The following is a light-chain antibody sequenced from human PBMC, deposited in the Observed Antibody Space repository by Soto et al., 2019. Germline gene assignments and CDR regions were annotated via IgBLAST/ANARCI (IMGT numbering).Light chain of an antibody. Sequence: DIPMTQSPSSLSASVGDTVTFTCRASQDVSHFLAWYQQRPGKPPKLLIYGAFILQSGVPSRFSGSGSGTDFTLTISSLQPEDVATYYCQNYDKESPATFGQGTKVDI. J-gene: IGKJ1*01. CDR3: QNYDKESPAT. CDR2: GAF. CDR1: QDVSHF. V-gene: IGKV1-27*01.